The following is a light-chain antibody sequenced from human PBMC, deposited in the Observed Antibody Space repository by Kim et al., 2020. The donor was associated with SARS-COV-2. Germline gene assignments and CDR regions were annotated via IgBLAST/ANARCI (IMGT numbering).Light chain of an antibody. Sequence: LSPGERATLSCRARQSVSSSYLAWYQQKPGQAPRLLIYGASSRATGIPDRFSGSGSGTDFTLTISRLEPEDFAVYYCQQYGSSPYTFGQGTKLEI. CDR2: GAS. CDR3: QQYGSSPYT. V-gene: IGKV3-20*01. CDR1: QSVSSSY. J-gene: IGKJ2*01.